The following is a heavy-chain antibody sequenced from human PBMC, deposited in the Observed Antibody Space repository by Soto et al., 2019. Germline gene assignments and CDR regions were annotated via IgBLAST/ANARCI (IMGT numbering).Heavy chain of an antibody. CDR2: ISYDGSNK. Sequence: QVQLVESGGGVVQPGRSLRLSCAASGCTFSSYGMHWVRQAPGKGLEWVAVISYDGSNKYYADSVKGRFTISRDNSKNTLYLQMNSLRAEDTAVYYCAKGRLGYCSGGSCYGLDYWGQGTLVTVSS. J-gene: IGHJ4*02. CDR1: GCTFSSYG. CDR3: AKGRLGYCSGGSCYGLDY. V-gene: IGHV3-30*18. D-gene: IGHD2-15*01.